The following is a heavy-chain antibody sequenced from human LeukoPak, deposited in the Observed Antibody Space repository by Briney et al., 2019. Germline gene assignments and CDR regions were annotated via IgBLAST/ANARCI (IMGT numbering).Heavy chain of an antibody. CDR1: GGSISSSSYY. D-gene: IGHD4-17*01. CDR3: ARRGTDYGDLTWFDP. V-gene: IGHV4-39*01. CDR2: IYYSGST. J-gene: IGHJ5*02. Sequence: SETLSLTCTVSGGSISSSSYYWGWIRQPPGKGLEWIGSIYYSGSTYYNPSLKSRVTISVDTSKNQFSLKLSSVTAADTAVYYCARRGTDYGDLTWFDPWGQGTLVTVSS.